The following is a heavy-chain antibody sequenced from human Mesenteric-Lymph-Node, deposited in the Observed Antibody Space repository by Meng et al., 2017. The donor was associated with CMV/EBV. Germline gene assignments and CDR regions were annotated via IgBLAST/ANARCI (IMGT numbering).Heavy chain of an antibody. CDR3: ARGKSQLGYYYYGMDV. D-gene: IGHD6-6*01. CDR1: GFTFSSHA. J-gene: IGHJ6*02. Sequence: GESLKISCAASGFTFSSHAMHWVRQAPGKGLEWVSVIYSGGSTYYADSVKGRFTISRDNSKNTLYLQMNSLRAEDTAVYYCARGKSQLGYYYYGMDVWGQGTTVTVSS. CDR2: IYSGGST. V-gene: IGHV3-53*01.